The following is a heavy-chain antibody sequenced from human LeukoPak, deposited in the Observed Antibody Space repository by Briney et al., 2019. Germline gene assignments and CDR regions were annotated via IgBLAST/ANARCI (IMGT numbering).Heavy chain of an antibody. CDR3: AREARATFDY. D-gene: IGHD5-12*01. CDR2: VKQDGSKK. J-gene: IGHJ4*02. CDR1: GFSFSNYW. V-gene: IGHV3-7*01. Sequence: PGGSLRLSCAASGFSFSNYWMSWVRQAPARGLEWVASVKQDGSKKHYVDSVKGRFTISKDNAKNALYLQMSSLRADDTAVYYCAREARATFDYWGQGTAVTVSS.